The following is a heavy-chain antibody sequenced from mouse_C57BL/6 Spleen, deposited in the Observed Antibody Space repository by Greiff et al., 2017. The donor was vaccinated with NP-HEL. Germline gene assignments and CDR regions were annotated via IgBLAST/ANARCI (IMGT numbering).Heavy chain of an antibody. V-gene: IGHV1-72*01. CDR3: AICPCDYGGYFGY. J-gene: IGHJ2*01. D-gene: IGHD2-4*01. Sequence: QVQLQQPGAELVKPGASVKLSCKASGYTFTSYWMHWVKQRPGRGLEWIGSIDPNSSGTKYNEKFKSKATLTVDKPSSTAYMQLSSLTSADSEVYDCAICPCDYGGYFGYWGQGITVTVSS. CDR1: GYTFTSYW. CDR2: IDPNSSGT.